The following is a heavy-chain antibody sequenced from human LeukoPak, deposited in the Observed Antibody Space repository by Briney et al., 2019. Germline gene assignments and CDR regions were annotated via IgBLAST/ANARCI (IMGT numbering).Heavy chain of an antibody. D-gene: IGHD3-3*01. V-gene: IGHV4-59*08. CDR1: GGSISSYY. CDR2: IYYSGST. Sequence: SETLSLTCTVSGGSISSYYWSWIRQPPGKGLEWIGYIYYSGSTNYNPSLKSRVTISVDTSKNQFSLKLSSVTAADTAVYYCARQQYYDFWSGPGGMDVWGQGTTVTVSS. CDR3: ARQQYYDFWSGPGGMDV. J-gene: IGHJ6*02.